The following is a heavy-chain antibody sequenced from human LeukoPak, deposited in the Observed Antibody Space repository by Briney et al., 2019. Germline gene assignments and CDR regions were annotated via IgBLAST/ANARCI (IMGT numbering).Heavy chain of an antibody. D-gene: IGHD3-3*01. CDR3: ARLFWSGYYLGFDP. V-gene: IGHV4-39*01. CDR2: IYYSGST. CDR1: GGSISSSSYY. J-gene: IGHJ6*02. Sequence: SETLSLTCTVSGGSISSSSYYWGWIRQPPGKGLEWIGSIYYSGSTHYNPSLKSRVTISVDTSKNQFSLKLTSVTAADTAVYYCARLFWSGYYLGFDPWGQGTTVTVSS.